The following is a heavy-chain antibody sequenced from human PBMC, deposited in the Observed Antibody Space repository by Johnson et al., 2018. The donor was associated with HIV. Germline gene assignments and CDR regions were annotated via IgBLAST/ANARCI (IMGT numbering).Heavy chain of an antibody. CDR3: AKDLFTEREDDAFDI. CDR2: IWYDGSNK. Sequence: QVLSVESGGGVVQPGRSLRLSCTASGFTFSSSGIHWVRQAPGKGLEWVARIWYDGSNKYYADSVKGRCTISRDNSKNTLYLQMNSLRAEDTAVYYCAKDLFTEREDDAFDIWGQGTMVTVSS. D-gene: IGHD1-26*01. J-gene: IGHJ3*02. V-gene: IGHV3-33*06. CDR1: GFTFSSSG.